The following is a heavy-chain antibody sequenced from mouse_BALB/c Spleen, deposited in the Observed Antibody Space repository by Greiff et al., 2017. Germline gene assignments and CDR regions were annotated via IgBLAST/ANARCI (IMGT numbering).Heavy chain of an antibody. V-gene: IGHV1-63*01. D-gene: IGHD1-1*01. Sequence: QVQLKQSGAELVRPGTSVKISCKASGYAFTNYWLGWVKQRPGHGLEWIGDIYPGSGNTYYNEKFKGKATLTADKSSSTAYMQLSSLTSEDSAVYFCARADGYYYGSRRGLFDYWGQGTTLTVSS. CDR3: ARADGYYYGSRRGLFDY. CDR1: GYAFTNYW. CDR2: IYPGSGNT. J-gene: IGHJ2*01.